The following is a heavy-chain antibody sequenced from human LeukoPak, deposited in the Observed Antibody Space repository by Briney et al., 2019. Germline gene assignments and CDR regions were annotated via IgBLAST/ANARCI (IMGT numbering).Heavy chain of an antibody. Sequence: SETLSLTCAVYGGSFSGYYWSWIRQPPGKGLEWIGEINHSGSTKYNPSLKSRVTISVDTSKNQFSLKLSSVTAADTAVYYCARDRVRRMGFDPWGQGTLVTVSS. CDR3: ARDRVRRMGFDP. J-gene: IGHJ5*02. CDR2: INHSGST. D-gene: IGHD1-14*01. V-gene: IGHV4-34*01. CDR1: GGSFSGYY.